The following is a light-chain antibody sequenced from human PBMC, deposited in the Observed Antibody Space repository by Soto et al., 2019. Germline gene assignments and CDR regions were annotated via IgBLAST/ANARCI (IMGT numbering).Light chain of an antibody. CDR2: DVT. J-gene: IGLJ1*01. Sequence: QSVLTQPRSVSGSPGQSVTIPCTGTSSDVGGYNYVSWYQQRPGKAPKPMIYDVTKRPSGVPDRFSGSKSGNTASLTISGLQAEDEADYYCCSYAGSYTYVFGTGTKVTVL. CDR1: SSDVGGYNY. CDR3: CSYAGSYTYV. V-gene: IGLV2-11*01.